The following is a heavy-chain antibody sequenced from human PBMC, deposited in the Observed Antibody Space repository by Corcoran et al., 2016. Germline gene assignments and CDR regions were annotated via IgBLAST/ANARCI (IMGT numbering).Heavy chain of an antibody. CDR2: VNANTGNT. D-gene: IGHD1-1*01. CDR3: TRHPSTPHRTTEAFEH. Sequence: QVQLVQSGAEVKKPGASVRVSCKASGYTFTSYDINWVRLAAGQGLEWMGYVNANTGNTGYAQKFQGRVTMTRDTSISTAYMELSGLTSEDTAVYYCTRHPSTPHRTTEAFEHWGQGTLVTVSS. V-gene: IGHV1-8*01. J-gene: IGHJ4*02. CDR1: GYTFTSYD.